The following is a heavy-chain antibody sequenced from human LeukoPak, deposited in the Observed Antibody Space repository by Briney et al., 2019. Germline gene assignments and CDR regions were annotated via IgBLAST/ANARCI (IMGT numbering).Heavy chain of an antibody. V-gene: IGHV3-48*03. CDR3: AKPYYYDITGYYPYYYYYMDV. J-gene: IGHJ6*03. CDR2: ISSSGSTI. CDR1: GFTFSSYE. Sequence: GGSLRLSCAASGFTFSSYEMNWVRQAPGKGLEWVSYISSSGSTIYYADSVKGRFTISRDNSRHTLYLQVNSLRAEDTAVYYCAKPYYYDITGYYPYYYYYMDVWGKGTTVIISS. D-gene: IGHD3-22*01.